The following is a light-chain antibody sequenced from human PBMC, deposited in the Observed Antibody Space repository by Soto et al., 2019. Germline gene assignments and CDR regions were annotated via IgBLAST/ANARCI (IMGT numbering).Light chain of an antibody. CDR2: GAS. CDR1: QSVSSL. Sequence: EVVMTQSPATLSVSPGERATLSCRASQSVSSLLAWYQQKPGQAPRLLIYGASTRATGIPDRFSASGSGTEFALTISSLQSGDFAVYYCKQYNNWPLTFGGGTKVDIK. CDR3: KQYNNWPLT. J-gene: IGKJ4*01. V-gene: IGKV3-15*01.